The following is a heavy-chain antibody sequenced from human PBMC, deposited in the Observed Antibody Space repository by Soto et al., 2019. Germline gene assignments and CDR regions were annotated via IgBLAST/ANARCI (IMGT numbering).Heavy chain of an antibody. D-gene: IGHD6-19*01. Sequence: PVESLTSSSDASGYGFANYWIVWVLQMPGNGQEFMGIIYPGDSHTRYSPSSQSHVTISANKSISTAYLQSSSLEASDTAIYYCARAPSHGWYQHFDYWGHGTMVTVSS. CDR2: IYPGDSHT. CDR3: ARAPSHGWYQHFDY. J-gene: IGHJ4*01. CDR1: GYGFANYW. V-gene: IGHV5-51*01.